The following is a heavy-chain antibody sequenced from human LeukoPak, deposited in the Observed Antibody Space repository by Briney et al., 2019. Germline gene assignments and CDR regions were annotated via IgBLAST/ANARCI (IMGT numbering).Heavy chain of an antibody. CDR3: ARAHYYDSSGVDY. D-gene: IGHD3-22*01. J-gene: IGHJ4*02. Sequence: ASVKVSCKAPGYTFTGYYMHWVRQAPGQGLEWMGWINPNSGGTNYAQKFQGRVTMTRDTSISTAYMELSRLRSDDTAVYYCARAHYYDSSGVDYWGQGTLVTVSS. CDR1: GYTFTGYY. CDR2: INPNSGGT. V-gene: IGHV1-2*02.